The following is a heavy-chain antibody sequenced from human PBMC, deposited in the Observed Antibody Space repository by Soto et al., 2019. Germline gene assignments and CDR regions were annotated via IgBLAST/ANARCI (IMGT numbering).Heavy chain of an antibody. Sequence: SETLSLTCTVSGGSISSYYWSWIRQPPGKGLEWIGYIYYSGSTNYNPSLKSRVTISVDTSKNQFALKLSSVTAADTAVYYCARVGGSQDYFDYWGQETLVTVSS. V-gene: IGHV4-59*01. CDR3: ARVGGSQDYFDY. CDR1: GGSISSYY. CDR2: IYYSGST. J-gene: IGHJ4*02. D-gene: IGHD3-10*01.